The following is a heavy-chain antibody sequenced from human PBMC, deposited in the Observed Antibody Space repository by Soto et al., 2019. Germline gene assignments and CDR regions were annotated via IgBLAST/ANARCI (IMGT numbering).Heavy chain of an antibody. D-gene: IGHD3-22*01. CDR3: AREVTDYEDSSGETTPGHLDY. J-gene: IGHJ4*02. Sequence: GGSLRLSCAASGFTFSSYGMHWVRQAPGKGLEWVAVIWYDGSNKYYADSVKGRFTISRDNSKNTLYRQMNSLRAEDTAVYYGAREVTDYEDSSGETTPGHLDYWGQGTLVTVSS. CDR2: IWYDGSNK. CDR1: GFTFSSYG. V-gene: IGHV3-33*01.